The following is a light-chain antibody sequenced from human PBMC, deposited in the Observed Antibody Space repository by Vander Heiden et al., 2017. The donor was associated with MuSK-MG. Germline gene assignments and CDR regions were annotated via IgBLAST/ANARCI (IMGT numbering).Light chain of an antibody. V-gene: IGKV1-39*01. CDR3: QQSYTAPWT. Sequence: DIEMTQSPSSLSAAVGDTVTITCRAGQSISTYLSWYQQKPGKAPRLLIYAASTLQSGVPSRFSGSGYGTDFTLTISSLQPEDLGTYYCQQSYTAPWTFGRGTKVEI. CDR1: QSISTY. CDR2: AAS. J-gene: IGKJ1*01.